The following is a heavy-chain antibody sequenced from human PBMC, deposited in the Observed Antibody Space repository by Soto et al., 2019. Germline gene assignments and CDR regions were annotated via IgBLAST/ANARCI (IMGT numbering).Heavy chain of an antibody. CDR3: ARGGWRLIDY. V-gene: IGHV4-59*08. J-gene: IGHJ4*02. D-gene: IGHD2-21*02. CDR2: TYYSGST. CDR1: GGSISSYY. Sequence: QVQLQESGPGLVKPSETLSLTCTVSGGSISSYYWSWIRQPPGKGLEWNGYTYYSGSTNYNPSLKSRATISVDTSKNQFSLKLSSVTAADPAVYYCARGGWRLIDYWGQGTLVTVSS.